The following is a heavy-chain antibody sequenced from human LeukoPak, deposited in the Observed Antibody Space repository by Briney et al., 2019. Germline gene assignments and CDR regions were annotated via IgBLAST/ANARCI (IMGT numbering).Heavy chain of an antibody. CDR1: GYTFTGYY. J-gene: IGHJ5*02. D-gene: IGHD2-15*01. CDR3: ARGYCSGGSCYSVENWFDP. Sequence: ASVKVSCKAAGYTFTGYYMFWVRQAPGQGLEWMGRINPNSGGTNYAQKFQGRVTMTRDTSISTAYLELSRLRSDDTAVYYCARGYCSGGSCYSVENWFDPWGQGTLVTVSS. V-gene: IGHV1-2*06. CDR2: INPNSGGT.